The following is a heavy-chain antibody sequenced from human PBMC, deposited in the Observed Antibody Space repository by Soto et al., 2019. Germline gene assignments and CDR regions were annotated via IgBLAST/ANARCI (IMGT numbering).Heavy chain of an antibody. Sequence: SETLSLTCTVSGSSIRSYYWSWIRQPPGKGLEWIGYIYYSGSTNYNPSLKSRVTISVDTSKNQFSLKLSSVTAADTAVYYCARVASSGWLRFDYWGQGTLVTVS. CDR1: GSSIRSYY. CDR3: ARVASSGWLRFDY. CDR2: IYYSGST. J-gene: IGHJ4*02. D-gene: IGHD6-19*01. V-gene: IGHV4-59*01.